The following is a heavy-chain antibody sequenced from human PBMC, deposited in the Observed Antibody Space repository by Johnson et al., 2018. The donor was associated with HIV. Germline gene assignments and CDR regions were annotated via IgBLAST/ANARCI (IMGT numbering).Heavy chain of an antibody. D-gene: IGHD1-26*01. J-gene: IGHJ3*02. CDR1: GFTFSSYG. V-gene: IGHV3-30*18. CDR2: ISYDGSNK. Sequence: QVLLVESGGGVVQPGRSLRLSCAASGFTFSSYGMHWVRQAPGKGLEWVAVISYDGSNKYYADSVKGRFTISRDNSKNTLYLQMNSLRAEDTAVYYCAKDMGGDRNAFDIWGQGTMVTVSS. CDR3: AKDMGGDRNAFDI.